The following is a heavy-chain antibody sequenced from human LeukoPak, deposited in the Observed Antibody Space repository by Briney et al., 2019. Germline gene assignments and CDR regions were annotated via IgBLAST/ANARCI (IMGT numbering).Heavy chain of an antibody. CDR3: ARVPPSYYDSSGYYFDY. CDR1: GGSISSGDYY. D-gene: IGHD3-22*01. CDR2: IYYSGST. Sequence: SQTLSLTCTVSGGSISSGDYYWSWIRQPPGKGLEWIGYIYYSGSTYYNPSLKSRVTISVDTSKNQFSLKLSSVTAADTAVYYCARVPPSYYDSSGYYFDYWGQGTLVTVSS. V-gene: IGHV4-30-4*01. J-gene: IGHJ4*02.